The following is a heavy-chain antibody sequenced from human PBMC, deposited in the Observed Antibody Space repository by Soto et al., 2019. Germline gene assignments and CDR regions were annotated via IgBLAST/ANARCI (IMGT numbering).Heavy chain of an antibody. V-gene: IGHV4-30-4*01. J-gene: IGHJ2*01. D-gene: IGHD3-22*01. Sequence: PSETLSLTCTVSGASINNNDYYWSWIRQTPGKGLEWIGYVYYSGTTDYIPSLKSRLSMSIDKSQNQFTLKLNSVTAADAATYYCARMSYFYDKWYFDLWGRGTLVTVSS. CDR3: ARMSYFYDKWYFDL. CDR2: VYYSGTT. CDR1: GASINNNDYY.